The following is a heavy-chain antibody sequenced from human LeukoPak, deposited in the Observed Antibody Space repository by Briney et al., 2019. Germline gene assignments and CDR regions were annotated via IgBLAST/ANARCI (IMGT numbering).Heavy chain of an antibody. J-gene: IGHJ6*02. Sequence: GGSLRLSCAASGFTFSDYYMSWIRQAPGKGLEWVSYISSSGSTIYYADSVKGRFTISRDNAKNSLYLQMNSLRAEDTAVYCCARDQRIVGATRRNYYGMDVWGQGTTVTVSS. CDR2: ISSSGSTI. CDR1: GFTFSDYY. D-gene: IGHD1-26*01. CDR3: ARDQRIVGATRRNYYGMDV. V-gene: IGHV3-11*01.